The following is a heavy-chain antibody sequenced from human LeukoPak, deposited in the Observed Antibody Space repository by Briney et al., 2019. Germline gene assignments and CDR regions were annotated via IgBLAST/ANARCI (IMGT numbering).Heavy chain of an antibody. J-gene: IGHJ4*02. CDR1: GYSFTSYW. D-gene: IGHD6-13*01. CDR2: IYPGDSDT. CDR3: ARRQGSSPTGFDY. Sequence: GEPLKISCKGSGYSFTSYWIAWVRQMPGKGLEWMGIIYPGDSDTRYSPSYQGQVTISADKSISTAYLQWSSLKASDTAMYYCARRQGSSPTGFDYWGQGTLVTVSS. V-gene: IGHV5-51*01.